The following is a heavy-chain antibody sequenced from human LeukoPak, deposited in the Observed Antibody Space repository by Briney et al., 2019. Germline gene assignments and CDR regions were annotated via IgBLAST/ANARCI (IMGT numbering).Heavy chain of an antibody. V-gene: IGHV3-21*01. CDR3: ARFGYSSSSPTRFDC. J-gene: IGHJ4*02. CDR1: GFTFSGYS. Sequence: PGGSLRLSCAASGFTFSGYSMNWVRQASGKGLEWVSSISGSSSSIYYADSLKGRFTISRDNAKNSLYLQMNNLRAEDTAVYYCARFGYSSSSPTRFDCWGQGTLVTVSS. CDR2: ISGSSSSI. D-gene: IGHD6-6*01.